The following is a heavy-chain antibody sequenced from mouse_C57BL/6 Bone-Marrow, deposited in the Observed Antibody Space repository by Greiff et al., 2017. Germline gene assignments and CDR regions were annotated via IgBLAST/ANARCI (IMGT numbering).Heavy chain of an antibody. CDR2: IDPSDSYT. D-gene: IGHD2-2*01. Sequence: VQLQQPGAELVKPGASVKLSCKASGYTFTSYWMQWVKQRPGQGLEWIGEIDPSDSYTNYNQKFKGKATLTVDTSSSTAYMQLSSLTSEDSAVYYCARLTMVRGYYFDYWGQGTTLTVSS. J-gene: IGHJ2*01. CDR3: ARLTMVRGYYFDY. V-gene: IGHV1-50*01. CDR1: GYTFTSYW.